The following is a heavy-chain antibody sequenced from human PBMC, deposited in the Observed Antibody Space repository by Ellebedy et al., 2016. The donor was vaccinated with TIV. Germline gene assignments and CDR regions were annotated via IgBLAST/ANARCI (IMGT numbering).Heavy chain of an antibody. CDR2: ISSSSNTI. Sequence: GESLKISCAASGFTPSSYSMNWVRKAPGRGLEWVSYISSSSNTIYYADSVKGRFTISRDNAKNSLYLQMNSLRAKDTAVYYCAKSFTANGFDAWGQGTLVTVSS. CDR1: GFTPSSYS. CDR3: AKSFTANGFDA. V-gene: IGHV3-48*01. J-gene: IGHJ5*02.